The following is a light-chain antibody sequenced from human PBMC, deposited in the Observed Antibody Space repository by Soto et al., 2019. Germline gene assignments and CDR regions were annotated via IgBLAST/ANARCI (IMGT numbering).Light chain of an antibody. J-gene: IGKJ1*01. CDR2: GAS. CDR3: QQYGSSPWT. Sequence: ILVTQTPSTLSLSPGERAALSCRASQSVSSSCLAWYQQKPGQAPRLLIYGASGRATGIPDRFSGSGSRTDFTLIITRLEPEDFAFYYCQQYGSSPWTFGQRTKV. V-gene: IGKV3-20*01. CDR1: QSVSSSC.